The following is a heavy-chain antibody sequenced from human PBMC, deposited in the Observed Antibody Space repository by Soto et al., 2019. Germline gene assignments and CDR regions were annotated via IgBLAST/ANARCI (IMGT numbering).Heavy chain of an antibody. CDR1: GFTVSSNY. V-gene: IGHV3-53*01. CDR2: IYSGGST. J-gene: IGHJ4*02. Sequence: AGGSLRLSCAASGFTVSSNYMSWVRQAPGKGLEWVSVIYSGGSTYYADSVKGRFTISRDNSKNTLYLQMNSLRAEDTAVYYCARITLPRSSHFDYWGQGTLVTVSS. CDR3: ARITLPRSSHFDY. D-gene: IGHD6-13*01.